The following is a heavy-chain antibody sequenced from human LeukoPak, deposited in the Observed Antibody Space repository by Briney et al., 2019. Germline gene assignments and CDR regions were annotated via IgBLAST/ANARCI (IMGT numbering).Heavy chain of an antibody. Sequence: GASVKVSCKASGGTFSSYAISWVRQAPGQGLEWMGGIIPIFGTANYAQKFQGRVTITTDESTSTAYMELSSLRSEDTAVYYCARGGFYDLAESPEYYYYYYMDVWGKGTTVTVSS. CDR3: ARGGFYDLAESPEYYYYYYMDV. CDR1: GGTFSSYA. D-gene: IGHD3-3*01. CDR2: IIPIFGTA. J-gene: IGHJ6*03. V-gene: IGHV1-69*05.